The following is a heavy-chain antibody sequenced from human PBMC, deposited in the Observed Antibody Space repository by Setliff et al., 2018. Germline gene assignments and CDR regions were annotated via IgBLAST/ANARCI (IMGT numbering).Heavy chain of an antibody. Sequence: ASVKVSCKTSGYPFVGYFIYWMRQAPGQGLEWVGWIDPNTGATGYAQKFQGRVIMTRSASLSSAYMELTNLTPDDTAVYFCARGRLAWGIDYWGQGTLVTVSS. CDR1: GYPFVGYF. D-gene: IGHD3-16*01. J-gene: IGHJ4*02. CDR2: IDPNTGAT. CDR3: ARGRLAWGIDY. V-gene: IGHV1-8*02.